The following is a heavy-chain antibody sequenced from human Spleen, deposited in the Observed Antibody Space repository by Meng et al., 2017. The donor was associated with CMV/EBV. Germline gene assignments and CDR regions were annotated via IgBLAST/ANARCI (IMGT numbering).Heavy chain of an antibody. CDR3: ARDDSEAVAGTGY. Sequence: KASGYTFTGYYMHWVRQAPGQGLEWMGWINPNSGGTNYAQKFQGRVTMTRDTCISTAYMELSRLRSDDTAVYYCARDDSEAVAGTGYWGQGTLVTVSS. CDR1: GYTFTGYY. D-gene: IGHD6-19*01. J-gene: IGHJ4*02. CDR2: INPNSGGT. V-gene: IGHV1-2*02.